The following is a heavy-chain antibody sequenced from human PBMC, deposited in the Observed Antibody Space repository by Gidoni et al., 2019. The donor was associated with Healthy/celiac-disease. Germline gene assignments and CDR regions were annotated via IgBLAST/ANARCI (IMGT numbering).Heavy chain of an antibody. D-gene: IGHD6-13*01. Sequence: QLQLQESGPGLVKPSETLSLTCTLSGRPLSSSSFYWGWLRPPHGKGLAWIGSIYYSGSTYYIPSLKSRVTISVDTSKNQFSLKLSSVTAADTAVYYCARRDGIAVDYWGQGTLVTVSS. CDR3: ARRDGIAVDY. CDR2: IYYSGST. J-gene: IGHJ4*02. CDR1: GRPLSSSSFY. V-gene: IGHV4-39*01.